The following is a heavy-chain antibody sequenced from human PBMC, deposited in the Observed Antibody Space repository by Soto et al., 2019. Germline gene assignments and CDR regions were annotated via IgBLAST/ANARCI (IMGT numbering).Heavy chain of an antibody. D-gene: IGHD3-16*01. V-gene: IGHV5-51*01. Sequence: GESLKISCNAIGYTFTNYWIGWVRQTPGKGLEWMGIIFPGDSDTRYNPSFEGQVTVSADESISTAYLQWNTPKASDTAMYYCVRPNFGALIHFDFWGQGTLVTVSS. J-gene: IGHJ4*02. CDR2: IFPGDSDT. CDR3: VRPNFGALIHFDF. CDR1: GYTFTNYW.